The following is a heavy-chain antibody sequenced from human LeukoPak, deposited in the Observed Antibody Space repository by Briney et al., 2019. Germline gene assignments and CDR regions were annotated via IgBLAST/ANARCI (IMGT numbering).Heavy chain of an antibody. J-gene: IGHJ4*02. CDR2: INRDGRST. V-gene: IGHV3-74*01. Sequence: PGGSLRLSCAASGFTFSSDWMHWVRQAPGKGLVWVSRINRDGRSTTYADSVKGRFTISRDNAKNTLYLQMNSLRAEDTAVYYCARHPYDILTGPSFDCWGQGTLVTVSS. D-gene: IGHD3-9*01. CDR3: ARHPYDILTGPSFDC. CDR1: GFTFSSDW.